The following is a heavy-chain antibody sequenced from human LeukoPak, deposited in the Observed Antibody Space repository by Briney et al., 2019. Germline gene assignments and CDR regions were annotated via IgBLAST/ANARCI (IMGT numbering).Heavy chain of an antibody. V-gene: IGHV3-7*03. Sequence: GGSLRLSRAASGFTFSSYGMSWVRQDPGKGLEWVANIKQDGSEKYYVDSVKGRFTVSRDNAENSLYLQMSSLRAEDTAVYYCARLTQLARGRYWGQGTLVTVSS. CDR3: ARLTQLARGRY. D-gene: IGHD6-6*01. J-gene: IGHJ4*02. CDR1: GFTFSSYG. CDR2: IKQDGSEK.